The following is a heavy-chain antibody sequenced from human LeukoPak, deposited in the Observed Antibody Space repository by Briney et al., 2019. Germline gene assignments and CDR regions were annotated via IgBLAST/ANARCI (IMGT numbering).Heavy chain of an antibody. Sequence: GGSLRLSCAASGFTFSDYYMSWIRQAPGKGLEWVSYISSSGSTIYYADSVKGRFTISRDNAKNSLYLQMNSLRAEDTAVYYCARDEHRWFGESNWFDPWGQGILVTVSS. V-gene: IGHV3-11*01. D-gene: IGHD3-10*01. J-gene: IGHJ5*02. CDR1: GFTFSDYY. CDR3: ARDEHRWFGESNWFDP. CDR2: ISSSGSTI.